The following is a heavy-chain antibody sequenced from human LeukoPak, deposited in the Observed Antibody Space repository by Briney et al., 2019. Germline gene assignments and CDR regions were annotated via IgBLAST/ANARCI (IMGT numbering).Heavy chain of an antibody. V-gene: IGHV1-18*01. CDR3: ARVDYGGNPFGHWFDP. CDR2: ISAYNGNT. CDR1: GYTFTSYG. Sequence: GASVKVSCKASGYTFTSYGISWVRQAPGQGLEWMGWISAYNGNTQYAQKLQGRVTMTTDTSRSTAYMELRSLRSDDTAVYYCARVDYGGNPFGHWFDPWGQGTLVTVSS. D-gene: IGHD4-23*01. J-gene: IGHJ5*02.